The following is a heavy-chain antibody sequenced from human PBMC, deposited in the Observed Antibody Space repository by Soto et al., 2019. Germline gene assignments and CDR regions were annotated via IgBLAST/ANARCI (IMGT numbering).Heavy chain of an antibody. Sequence: QGQLVQSGAEVNEPGDSVRVSCEAAGYTFTAYYIHWVRQAPGQGLEWMGWINPKFGDTTYAQDFQGRVSMTRDMSISTVYMELSRLTSDDTAIYYCARNMDYYYGRGSGNGHGVWGQGTTVTVFS. CDR3: ARNMDYYYGRGSGNGHGV. CDR1: GYTFTAYY. CDR2: INPKFGDT. J-gene: IGHJ6*02. D-gene: IGHD3-10*02. V-gene: IGHV1-2*02.